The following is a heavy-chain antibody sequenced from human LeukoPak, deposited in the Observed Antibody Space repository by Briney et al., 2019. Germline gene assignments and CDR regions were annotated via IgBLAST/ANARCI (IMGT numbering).Heavy chain of an antibody. V-gene: IGHV4-59*08. Sequence: PSETLSLTCTVSGGSISNYYRSWIRQPPGKGLEWIGYVHYSGNTNYNPSLKSRVTMSVDTSTNHFSLNLRSVTAADTAVYYCARQGYFDFWGQGALVTVSS. CDR1: GGSISNYY. CDR2: VHYSGNT. J-gene: IGHJ4*02. CDR3: ARQGYFDF.